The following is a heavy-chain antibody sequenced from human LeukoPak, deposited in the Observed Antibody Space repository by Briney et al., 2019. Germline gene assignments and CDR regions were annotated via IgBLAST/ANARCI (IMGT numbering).Heavy chain of an antibody. J-gene: IGHJ6*03. CDR2: IYYSGST. D-gene: IGHD3-3*01. CDR3: ASQPNYDFWSRFIPRTDEYYYYYMDV. Sequence: PSETLSLTCTVSGGSISSSSHYWGWIRQPPGKGLEWIGSIYYSGSTYYNPSLKSRVTISVDTSKNQFSLKLSSVTAADTAVYYCASQPNYDFWSRFIPRTDEYYYYYMDVWGKGTTVTVSS. CDR1: GGSISSSSHY. V-gene: IGHV4-39*07.